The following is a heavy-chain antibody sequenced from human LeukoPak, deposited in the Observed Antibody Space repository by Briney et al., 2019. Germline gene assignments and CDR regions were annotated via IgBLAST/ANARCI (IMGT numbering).Heavy chain of an antibody. J-gene: IGHJ5*02. CDR2: IYSGGST. Sequence: GGSLRLSCAASGFTVSSNYMSWVRQAPGKGLEWVSVIYSGGSTYYADSVKGRFTISRDNSKNTLYLQMNSLRAEDTAVYYCACDYYDSSGYFSWGQGTLVTVSS. CDR1: GFTVSSNY. CDR3: ACDYYDSSGYFS. V-gene: IGHV3-53*01. D-gene: IGHD3-22*01.